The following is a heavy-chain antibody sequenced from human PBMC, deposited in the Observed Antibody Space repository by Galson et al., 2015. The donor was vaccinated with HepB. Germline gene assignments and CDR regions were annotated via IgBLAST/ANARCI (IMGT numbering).Heavy chain of an antibody. CDR1: GFTFNSYS. CDR2: ISSSSFSI. V-gene: IGHV3-48*04. Sequence: SLRLSCAASGFTFNSYSMNWVRQAPGKGLEWVSYISSSSFSIYYVDSVKGRFTISRDNAKNSLYLQMNSLRAEDTAIYYCARDFEYLTKNFGVDTVGAFDTWGQGTMVTVSS. D-gene: IGHD3-3*01. CDR3: ARDFEYLTKNFGVDTVGAFDT. J-gene: IGHJ3*02.